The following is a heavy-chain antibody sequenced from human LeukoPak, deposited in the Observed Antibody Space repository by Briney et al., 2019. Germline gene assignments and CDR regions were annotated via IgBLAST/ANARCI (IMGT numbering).Heavy chain of an antibody. CDR1: GFTFSSYG. CDR2: ISHDGSNI. CDR3: AKDPYRVVVATGNYLDP. V-gene: IGHV3-30*18. Sequence: PGGSLRLSCAASGFTFSSYGMHWVRQAPGKGLEWVAVISHDGSNIYYGDSVKSRFSISRDNSKNTLYLQMNSLRAEDTAVYYCAKDPYRVVVATGNYLDPWGQGTLVTVSS. D-gene: IGHD2-15*01. J-gene: IGHJ5*02.